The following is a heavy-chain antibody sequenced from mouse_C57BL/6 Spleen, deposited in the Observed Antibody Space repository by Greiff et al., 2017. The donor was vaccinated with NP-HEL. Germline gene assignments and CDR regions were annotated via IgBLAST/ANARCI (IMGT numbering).Heavy chain of an antibody. CDR3: APIYYGYDVYAMDY. CDR2: INPSTGGT. V-gene: IGHV1-42*01. D-gene: IGHD2-2*01. CDR1: GYSFTGYY. Sequence: VQLQQSGPELVKPGASVKISCKASGYSFTGYYMNWVKQSPEKSLEWIGEINPSTGGTTYNQKFKAKATLTVDKSSSTAYMQLKSLTSEDSAVYYCAPIYYGYDVYAMDYWGQGTSVTVSS. J-gene: IGHJ4*01.